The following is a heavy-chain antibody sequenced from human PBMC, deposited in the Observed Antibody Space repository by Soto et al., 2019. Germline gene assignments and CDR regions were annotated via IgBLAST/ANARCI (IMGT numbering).Heavy chain of an antibody. J-gene: IGHJ3*02. CDR1: GFTFRTSH. V-gene: IGHV3-21*01. CDR3: ARATTAAGTRGAFDI. D-gene: IGHD6-13*01. Sequence: GGSLRLSCAASGFTFRTSHMNWVRQAPGKGLEWVSSISNASIYIHYADSVKGRFTVSRDNAKNSLYLQMNSLRAEDTAVYHCARATTAAGTRGAFDIWGQGTMVTVSS. CDR2: ISNASIYI.